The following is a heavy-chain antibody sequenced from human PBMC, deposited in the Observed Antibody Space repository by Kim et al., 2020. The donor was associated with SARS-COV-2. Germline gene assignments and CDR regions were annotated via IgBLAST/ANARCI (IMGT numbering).Heavy chain of an antibody. V-gene: IGHV5-51*01. CDR1: GYSFTSYW. D-gene: IGHD2-2*02. CDR2: IYPGDSDT. J-gene: IGHJ5*02. Sequence: GESLKISCKGSGYSFTSYWIGWVRQMPGKGLEWMGIIYPGDSDTRYSPSFQGQVTISADKSISTAYLQWSSLKASDTAMYYCARRGRVFCSSTSCYTQDWFDPWGQGTLVTVSS. CDR3: ARRGRVFCSSTSCYTQDWFDP.